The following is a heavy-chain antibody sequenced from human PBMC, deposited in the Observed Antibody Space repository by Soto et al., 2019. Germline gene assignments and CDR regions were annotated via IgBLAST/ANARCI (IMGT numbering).Heavy chain of an antibody. V-gene: IGHV1-18*01. D-gene: IGHD1-20*01. Sequence: QVQRVQSGADVKKPGASVKVSCKASGYTFTRYGITWVPPAPGQGLEWMGWISAYNGNTNYSEKLQGRVTMTTDTSTSTAYMELRSLRSDDAAVYYCARYKGPWWTDAYGAFDIWGQGTMVTVSS. CDR1: GYTFTRYG. CDR3: ARYKGPWWTDAYGAFDI. CDR2: ISAYNGNT. J-gene: IGHJ3*02.